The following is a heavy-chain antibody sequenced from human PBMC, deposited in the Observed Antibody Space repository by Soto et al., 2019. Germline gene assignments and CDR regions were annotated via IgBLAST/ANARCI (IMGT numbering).Heavy chain of an antibody. D-gene: IGHD3-9*01. J-gene: IGHJ6*02. CDR3: ARDSAESRYFDWQRGWRYYYGMDV. V-gene: IGHV1-69*13. Sequence: SVKVSCKASGGTFSSYAISWVRQAPGQGLEWMGGIIPIFGTANYAQKFQGRVTITADESTSTAYMGLSSLRSEDTAVYYCARDSAESRYFDWQRGWRYYYGMDVWGQGTTVTVSS. CDR1: GGTFSSYA. CDR2: IIPIFGTA.